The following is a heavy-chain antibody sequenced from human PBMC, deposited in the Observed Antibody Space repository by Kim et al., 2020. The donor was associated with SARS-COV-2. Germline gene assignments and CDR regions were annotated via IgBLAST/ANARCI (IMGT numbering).Heavy chain of an antibody. CDR3: AGAFWSGYHTSFDY. V-gene: IGHV4-4*07. Sequence: NPSLTSRVPMSVDTSRNQFSLELSSVTAADTAVYYCAGAFWSGYHTSFDYWGQGTLVTVSS. J-gene: IGHJ4*02. D-gene: IGHD3-3*01.